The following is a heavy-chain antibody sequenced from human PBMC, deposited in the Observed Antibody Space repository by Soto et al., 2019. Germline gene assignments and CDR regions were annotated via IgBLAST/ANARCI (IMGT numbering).Heavy chain of an antibody. CDR2: IVVGSGNT. Sequence: SVKVSCKASGFTFTSSAVQWVRQARGQRLEWIGWIVVGSGNTNYAQKFQERVTITRDMSTSTAYMELSSLRSEDTAVYYCAAEPSLVVPLGYYGMDVWGQGTTVNV. CDR1: GFTFTSSA. J-gene: IGHJ6*02. D-gene: IGHD3-22*01. CDR3: AAEPSLVVPLGYYGMDV. V-gene: IGHV1-58*01.